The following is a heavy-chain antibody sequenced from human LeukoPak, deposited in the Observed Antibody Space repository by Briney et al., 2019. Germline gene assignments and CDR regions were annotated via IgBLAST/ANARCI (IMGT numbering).Heavy chain of an antibody. D-gene: IGHD1-26*01. V-gene: IGHV3-66*01. CDR2: IYSGGSGGST. CDR1: GFTVSSNS. J-gene: IGHJ6*03. CDR3: ARDPYSGSYGNYYYYLMDV. Sequence: GGSLRLSCAASGFTVSSNSMTWVRQAPGKGLEWVSVIYSGGSGGSTYYADSVKGRFTISRDNARKSLYLQMNSLRAEDTAVYYCARDPYSGSYGNYYYYLMDVWGKGTTVTISS.